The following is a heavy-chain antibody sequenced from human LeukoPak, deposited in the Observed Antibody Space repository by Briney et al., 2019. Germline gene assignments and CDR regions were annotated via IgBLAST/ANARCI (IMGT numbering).Heavy chain of an antibody. D-gene: IGHD3-16*01. CDR2: ISYDGSKK. CDR1: GFTFSGYA. J-gene: IGHJ3*02. V-gene: IGHV3-30*03. CDR3: ALELGYGSAFDI. Sequence: GGSLRLSCAASGFTFSGYAMHWVRQAPGKGLEWVAVISYDGSKKYYADSVKGRFTISRDNSRKTLYLQMNSLRPEDTAVYYCALELGYGSAFDIWGQGTMVTVSS.